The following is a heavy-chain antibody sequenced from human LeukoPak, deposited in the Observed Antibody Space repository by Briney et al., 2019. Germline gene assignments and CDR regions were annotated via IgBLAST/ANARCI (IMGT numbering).Heavy chain of an antibody. Sequence: GGSLRLSCAASGFTFSSYSMNWVRQAPGKGLEWVSSISSSSSYIYYADSVKGRFTISRDNAKNSLYLQTNSLRAEDTAVYYCARNTYYYDSSGYANDAFDIWGQGTMVTVSS. V-gene: IGHV3-21*01. J-gene: IGHJ3*02. CDR2: ISSSSSYI. CDR1: GFTFSSYS. CDR3: ARNTYYYDSSGYANDAFDI. D-gene: IGHD3-22*01.